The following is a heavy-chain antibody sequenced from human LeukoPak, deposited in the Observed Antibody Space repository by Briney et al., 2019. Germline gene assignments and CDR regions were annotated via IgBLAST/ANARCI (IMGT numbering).Heavy chain of an antibody. CDR3: ASRIVGTTFDN. J-gene: IGHJ4*02. CDR1: GFTFSSYE. V-gene: IGHV3-23*01. D-gene: IGHD1-26*01. CDR2: ISGTTGNT. Sequence: PGGSLRLSCTASGFTFSSYEMNWVRQAPGKGLEWVSGISGTTGNTYYADSVKGRFTISRDSSKNALYLQMNSLRAEDTAIYYCASRIVGTTFDNWGQGTLVTVSS.